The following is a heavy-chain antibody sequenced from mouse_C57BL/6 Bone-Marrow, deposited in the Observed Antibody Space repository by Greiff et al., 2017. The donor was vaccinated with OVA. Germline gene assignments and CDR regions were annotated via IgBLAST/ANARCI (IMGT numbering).Heavy chain of an antibody. CDR2: ISSGGSYT. Sequence: EVKLMESGGDLVKPGGSLKLSCAASGFTFSSYGMSWVRQTPDKRLEWVATISSGGSYTYYQDSVKGRFTISRDNAKNTLYLQMSRLKSEDTAMYYCARLRRGYYAMDYWGQGTSVTVSS. J-gene: IGHJ4*01. V-gene: IGHV5-6*01. CDR1: GFTFSSYG. CDR3: ARLRRGYYAMDY. D-gene: IGHD2-12*01.